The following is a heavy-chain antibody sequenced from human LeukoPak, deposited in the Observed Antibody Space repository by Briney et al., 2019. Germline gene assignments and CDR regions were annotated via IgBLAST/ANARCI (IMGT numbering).Heavy chain of an antibody. J-gene: IGHJ4*02. D-gene: IGHD5-24*01. V-gene: IGHV3-23*01. CDR2: ISGSAGST. CDR1: GFSFSDCA. CDR3: TKGMATIRRHIDF. Sequence: GGSLRLSCAASGFSFSDCAMSWVRQAPGRGLEWVSSISGSAGSTYYADSMKGRFTISRDNPKNTLHLGMNSLRAEDTAIYYCTKGMATIRRHIDFWGQGTLVTVSS.